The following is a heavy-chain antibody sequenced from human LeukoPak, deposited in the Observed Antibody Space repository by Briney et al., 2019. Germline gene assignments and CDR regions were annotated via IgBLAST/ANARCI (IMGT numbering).Heavy chain of an antibody. V-gene: IGHV3-48*03. CDR2: IDGSGTSI. CDR1: GFTFSSSE. CDR3: ERDRASSGWYF. J-gene: IGHJ4*02. D-gene: IGHD6-19*01. Sequence: PGGSLRLSCAASGFTFSSSEMNWVRQAPGKGLEWVSYIDGSGTSIYYAEYVKGRFTISRDNAKNSLYLQMNSLRAEDTAVYYCERDRASSGWYFWGQGTLVTVSS.